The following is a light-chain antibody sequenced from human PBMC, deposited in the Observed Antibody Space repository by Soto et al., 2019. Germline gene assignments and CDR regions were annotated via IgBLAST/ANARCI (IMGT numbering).Light chain of an antibody. CDR1: SSTVGGFNV. CDR2: EGI. CDR3: CSYVGAITYV. J-gene: IGLJ1*01. V-gene: IGLV2-23*01. Sequence: QSVLTQPASVSGSPGQSITISCAGTSSTVGGFNVVSWYQQHPGKAPKVIIYEGIKRPSGVSNRFSGSNSGSTASLTISGLQAEDEADYYCCSYVGAITYVFGTGTKVTVL.